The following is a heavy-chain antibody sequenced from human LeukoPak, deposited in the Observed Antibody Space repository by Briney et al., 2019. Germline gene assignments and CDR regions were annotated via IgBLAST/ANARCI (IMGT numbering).Heavy chain of an antibody. CDR3: ARRSPFFGVVTDFDY. CDR2: INPNSGGT. V-gene: IGHV1-2*02. CDR1: GYTFTGYY. Sequence: ASVKVSCKASGYTFTGYYMHWVRQAPGQGLEWMGWINPNSGGTNYAEKFQGRVTMTRDTSISTAYMELSRLRSDDTAVYYCARRSPFFGVVTDFDYWGQGTLVTVSS. J-gene: IGHJ4*02. D-gene: IGHD3-3*01.